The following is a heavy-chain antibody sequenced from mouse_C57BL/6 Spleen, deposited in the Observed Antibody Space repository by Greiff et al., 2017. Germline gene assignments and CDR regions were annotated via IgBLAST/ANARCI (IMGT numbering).Heavy chain of an antibody. V-gene: IGHV3-6*01. CDR2: ISYDGSN. CDR1: GYSITSGYY. CDR3: ASGIYYGSSYDAMDY. J-gene: IGHJ4*01. Sequence: EVQLQQSGPGLVKPSQSLSLTCSVTGYSITSGYYWNWIRQFPGNKLEWMGYISYDGSNNYNPSLKNRISITRDTSKNQFFLKLNSVTTEDTATYYCASGIYYGSSYDAMDYWGQGTSVTVSS. D-gene: IGHD1-1*01.